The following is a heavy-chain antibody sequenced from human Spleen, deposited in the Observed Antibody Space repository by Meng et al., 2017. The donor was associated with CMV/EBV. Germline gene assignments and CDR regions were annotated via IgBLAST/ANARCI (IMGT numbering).Heavy chain of an antibody. D-gene: IGHD6-13*01. Sequence: ASGYTFTDYHMHWVRQAPGQGLEWMGWINPNTGGTNYAQKFQGRVTMTRDTSISTAYMELSRLRSDDTAVYYCARDLGAAATNWFDPWGQGTLVTVSS. CDR1: GYTFTDYH. CDR2: INPNTGGT. CDR3: ARDLGAAATNWFDP. V-gene: IGHV1-2*02. J-gene: IGHJ5*02.